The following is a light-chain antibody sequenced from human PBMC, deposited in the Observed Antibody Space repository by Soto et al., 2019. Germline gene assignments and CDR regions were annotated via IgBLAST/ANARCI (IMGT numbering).Light chain of an antibody. V-gene: IGKV2-28*01. Sequence: DIVMTQSPLSQPVTPGEPASISCRSSQSLLHSNGYNYLDWYLQKPGQSPQLLIYLGSYRASGVPDRFSGSGSGPDFTLKISRVEAEDVGVYYCMQGLQTFYTFGQGTKLVIK. J-gene: IGKJ2*01. CDR3: MQGLQTFYT. CDR1: QSLLHSNGYNY. CDR2: LGS.